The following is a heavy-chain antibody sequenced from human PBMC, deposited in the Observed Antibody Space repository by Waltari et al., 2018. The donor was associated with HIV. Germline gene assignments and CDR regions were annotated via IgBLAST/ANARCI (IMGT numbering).Heavy chain of an antibody. CDR3: ARDRDDFWGWGYYYGMDV. V-gene: IGHV1-69*01. CDR1: GGTFSSYA. CDR2: IIPIFGTA. J-gene: IGHJ6*02. D-gene: IGHD3-3*01. Sequence: QVQLVQSGAEVKKPGSSVKVSCKASGGTFSSYAISWVRQAPGQGLEWMGGIIPIFGTANYAQKFQGRVTITADESTSTAYMELSSLRSEDTAVYYCARDRDDFWGWGYYYGMDVWGQGTTVTVSS.